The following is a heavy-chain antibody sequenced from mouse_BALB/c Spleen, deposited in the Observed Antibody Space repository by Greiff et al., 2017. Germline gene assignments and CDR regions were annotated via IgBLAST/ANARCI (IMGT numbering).Heavy chain of an antibody. Sequence: EVQRVESGGGLVQPGGSRKLSCAASGFTFSSFGMHWVRQAPEKGLEWVAYISSGSSTIYYADTVKGRFTISRDNPKNTLFLQMTSLRSEDTAMYYCARSGYGYDVLYYAMDYWGQGTSVTVSS. CDR2: ISSGSSTI. CDR3: ARSGYGYDVLYYAMDY. CDR1: GFTFSSFG. D-gene: IGHD2-2*01. J-gene: IGHJ4*01. V-gene: IGHV5-17*02.